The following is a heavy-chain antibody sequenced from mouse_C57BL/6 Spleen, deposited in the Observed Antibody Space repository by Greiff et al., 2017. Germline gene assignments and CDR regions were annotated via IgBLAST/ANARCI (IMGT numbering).Heavy chain of an antibody. Sequence: EVQLQESGPELVKPGASVKMSCKASGYTFTDYNMHWVKQSHGKSLEWIGYINPNNGGTSYNQKFKGKATLTVNKSSSTAYMELRSLTSEDSAVYYCARSHYGSSYYFDYWGQGTTLTVSS. CDR1: GYTFTDYN. J-gene: IGHJ2*01. CDR3: ARSHYGSSYYFDY. D-gene: IGHD1-1*01. V-gene: IGHV1-22*01. CDR2: INPNNGGT.